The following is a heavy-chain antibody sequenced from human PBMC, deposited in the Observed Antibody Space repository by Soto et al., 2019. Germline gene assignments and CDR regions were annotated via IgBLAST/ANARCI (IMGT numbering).Heavy chain of an antibody. CDR1: GIAFSSYA. V-gene: IGHV3-23*01. Sequence: GGSLRLSCAASGIAFSSYAMNWVRQAPGKGLEWVSVISGSGDNTYYADSVKGRFTISRDNSKNTVYLQMNSLRAEDTAVYYCAKDSKGGNYYYYGMDVWGQGTTVTVSS. D-gene: IGHD2-15*01. J-gene: IGHJ6*02. CDR2: ISGSGDNT. CDR3: AKDSKGGNYYYYGMDV.